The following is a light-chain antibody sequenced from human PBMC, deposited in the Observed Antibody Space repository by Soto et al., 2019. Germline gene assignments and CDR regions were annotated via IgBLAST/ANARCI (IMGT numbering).Light chain of an antibody. J-gene: IGLJ1*01. Sequence: QSALTQPRSVSGSPGQSVTISCTGTSSDVGASTYVSWYQQHPGKAPKVMVYDVSKRPSGVPDRFSGSKSGNTASLTISGLQAEDEADYYCCSHAGSYTDVFGTGTKLTVL. CDR2: DVS. CDR1: SSDVGASTY. CDR3: CSHAGSYTDV. V-gene: IGLV2-11*01.